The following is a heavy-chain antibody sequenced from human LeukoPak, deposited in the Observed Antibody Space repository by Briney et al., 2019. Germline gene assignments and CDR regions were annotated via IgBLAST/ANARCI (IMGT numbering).Heavy chain of an antibody. CDR2: INHSGST. J-gene: IGHJ4*02. CDR1: GGSFSGYY. CDR3: VRAGLGMVRGVIPHNFDY. D-gene: IGHD3-10*01. V-gene: IGHV4-34*01. Sequence: PSETLSLTCAVYGGSFSGYYWSWIRQPPGKGLEWIGEINHSGSTNYNPSLKRRVTISVDTSKNQFSLKLSSVTAADTAVYYCVRAGLGMVRGVIPHNFDYWGQGTLVTVSS.